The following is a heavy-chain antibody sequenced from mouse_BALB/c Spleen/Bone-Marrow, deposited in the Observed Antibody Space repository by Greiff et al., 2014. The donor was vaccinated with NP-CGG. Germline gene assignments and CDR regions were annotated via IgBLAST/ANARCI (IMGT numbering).Heavy chain of an antibody. Sequence: VQLQQSGPGLVAPSRSLSITCTVSGFSLTGYGVSWVRQPPGKGLEWLGMIWGDGSTDYNSALKSRLSISKDNSKSQVFLKVNSLQTEDTARYYCARDSFLITRALDYWGQGTSATVSS. J-gene: IGHJ4*01. CDR1: GFSLTGYG. CDR3: ARDSFLITRALDY. V-gene: IGHV2-6-7*01. D-gene: IGHD2-4*01. CDR2: IWGDGST.